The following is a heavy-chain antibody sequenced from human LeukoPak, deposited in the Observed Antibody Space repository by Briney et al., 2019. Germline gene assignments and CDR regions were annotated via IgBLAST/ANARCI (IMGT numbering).Heavy chain of an antibody. CDR3: ARQDDNSWYYFDY. CDR1: GYTFTSYG. D-gene: IGHD6-13*01. Sequence: ASVKVSCKASGYTFTSYGISWVRQAPGQGLEWMGWINPKSGGTKYTQKFQGRVTMTRDTSISTSYMELSGLRSDDTAVYYCARQDDNSWYYFDYWGQGTLVTVSS. J-gene: IGHJ4*02. V-gene: IGHV1-2*02. CDR2: INPKSGGT.